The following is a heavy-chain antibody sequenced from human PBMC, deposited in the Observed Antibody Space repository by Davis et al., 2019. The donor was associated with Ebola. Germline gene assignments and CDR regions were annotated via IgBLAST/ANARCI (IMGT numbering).Heavy chain of an antibody. J-gene: IGHJ4*02. V-gene: IGHV1-18*01. CDR3: VKDFWSDDPGY. Sequence: ASVKVSCKASGYTFTNYGITWVRQAPGQGLEWMGWGSTSNGNTNCAQKLQGRVTMTTDTSTTTAYMELRSLRSDDTAMYYCVKDFWSDDPGYWGQGTLVTVSS. CDR2: GSTSNGNT. CDR1: GYTFTNYG. D-gene: IGHD3-3*01.